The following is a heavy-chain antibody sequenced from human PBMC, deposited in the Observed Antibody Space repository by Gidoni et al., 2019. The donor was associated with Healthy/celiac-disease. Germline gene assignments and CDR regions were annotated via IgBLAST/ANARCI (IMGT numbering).Heavy chain of an antibody. CDR2: IIPIFGTA. CDR3: AGGEKWELPDY. D-gene: IGHD1-26*01. Sequence: QLVQSGAEVKKPGSSVQVSCKASGGTLSSYAISWVRQAPGKGLEWMGGIIPIFGTANYAQKFQGRVTITADESTSTAYMELSSLRSEDTAVYYCAGGEKWELPDYWGQGTLVTVSS. J-gene: IGHJ4*02. CDR1: GGTLSSYA. V-gene: IGHV1-69*01.